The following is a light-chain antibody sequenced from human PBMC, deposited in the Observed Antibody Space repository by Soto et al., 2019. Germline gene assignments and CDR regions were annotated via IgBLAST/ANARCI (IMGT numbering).Light chain of an antibody. CDR2: KAS. J-gene: IGKJ1*01. CDR1: QTISSW. Sequence: DIQMTQSPSTLSGSVGDRVTITCRASQTISSWLAWYQQKPGKAPKLLIYKASTLKRGVPSRFSGSGSGPEFTLTICSLQPDDFATYYCQHYNSYSEAYGQGTKVDIK. CDR3: QHYNSYSEA. V-gene: IGKV1-5*03.